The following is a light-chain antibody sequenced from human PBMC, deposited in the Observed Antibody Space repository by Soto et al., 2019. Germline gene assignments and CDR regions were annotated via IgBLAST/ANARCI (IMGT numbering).Light chain of an antibody. CDR2: AAS. J-gene: IGKJ3*01. CDR3: QQSYSTPFT. V-gene: IGKV1-39*01. Sequence: DIQMTQSPSYLSASVGDRVTITCRASQSISSYLNWYQQKPGKAPKLLIYAASSLQSGVPSRFSGSGSGTDFTLTISSLQPEDFATYYWQQSYSTPFTFGPGTKVDIK. CDR1: QSISSY.